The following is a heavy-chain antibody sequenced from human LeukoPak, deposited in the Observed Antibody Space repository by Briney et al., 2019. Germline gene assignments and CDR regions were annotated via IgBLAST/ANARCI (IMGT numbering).Heavy chain of an antibody. Sequence: PSETLSLTCAVYGGSFSGYYWSWIRQPPGKGLEWIGYIYYSGSTYYNPSLKSRVTISVDTSKNQFSLKLSSVTAADTAVYYCACLDITDAFDIWGQGTMVTVSS. CDR3: ACLDITDAFDI. D-gene: IGHD2-2*03. CDR2: IYYSGST. CDR1: GGSFSGYY. V-gene: IGHV4-59*06. J-gene: IGHJ3*02.